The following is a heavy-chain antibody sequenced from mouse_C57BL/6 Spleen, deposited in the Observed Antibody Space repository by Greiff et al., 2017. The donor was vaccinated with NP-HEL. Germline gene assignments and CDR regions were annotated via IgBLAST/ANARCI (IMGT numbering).Heavy chain of an antibody. J-gene: IGHJ1*03. Sequence: EVQRVESGGGLVQPGGSLKLSCAASGFTFSDYYMFWVRQTPEKRLEWVAYISNGGGSTYYPDTVKGRFTISRDNAKNTLYLQMSRLKSEDTAMYYCARQIITTVPWYFDVWGTGTTVTVSS. CDR2: ISNGGGST. CDR3: ARQIITTVPWYFDV. D-gene: IGHD1-1*01. CDR1: GFTFSDYY. V-gene: IGHV5-12*01.